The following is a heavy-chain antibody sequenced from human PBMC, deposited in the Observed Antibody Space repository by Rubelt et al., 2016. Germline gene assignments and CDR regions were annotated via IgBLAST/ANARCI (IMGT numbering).Heavy chain of an antibody. D-gene: IGHD6-13*01. CDR3: ARHVGSSWYWAVDI. Sequence: QLQLQESGPGLVKPSETLSLTCTVSGGSISSSSYYWGWIRQPPGKGLEWIGYIYYTGTTNYSPSLKSRVTISVNTSKNQFSLSLRSITAADRSGYYCARHVGSSWYWAVDIWGQGTMVTVSS. J-gene: IGHJ3*02. CDR2: IYYTGTT. CDR1: GGSISSSSYY. V-gene: IGHV4-61*05.